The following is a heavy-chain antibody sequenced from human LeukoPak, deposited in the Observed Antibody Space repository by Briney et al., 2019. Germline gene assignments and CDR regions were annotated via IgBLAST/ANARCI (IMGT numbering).Heavy chain of an antibody. CDR2: INHSGST. D-gene: IGHD3-10*02. CDR3: ARGLKMLDY. J-gene: IGHJ4*02. Sequence: SETLSLTCAVYGGSFSGYYWSWIRQPPGKGLEWIGEINHSGSTNHNPSLKSRVTISVDTSKNQFSLKLSSVTAADTAVYYCARGLKMLDYWGQGTLVTVSS. CDR1: GGSFSGYY. V-gene: IGHV4-34*01.